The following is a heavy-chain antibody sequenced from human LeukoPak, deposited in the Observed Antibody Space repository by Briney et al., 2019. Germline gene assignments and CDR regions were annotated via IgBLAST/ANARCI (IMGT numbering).Heavy chain of an antibody. V-gene: IGHV4-59*01. CDR2: IYYSGST. J-gene: IGHJ5*02. D-gene: IGHD7-27*01. CDR1: GGSISSYY. Sequence: SETLSLTCTVSGGSISSYYCSWIRQPPGKGLEWIGYIYYSGSTNYNPSLKSRVTISVDTSKNQFSLKLSSVTAADTAVYYCARDGDPGNWFDPWGQGTLVTVSS. CDR3: ARDGDPGNWFDP.